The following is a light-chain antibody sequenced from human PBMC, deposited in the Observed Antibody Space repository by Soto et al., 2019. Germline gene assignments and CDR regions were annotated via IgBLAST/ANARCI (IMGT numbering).Light chain of an antibody. CDR2: RNN. V-gene: IGLV1-44*01. J-gene: IGLJ7*01. CDR1: NSNIGSNT. Sequence: QSVLTQPPSASGTPGQRVTISCSGSNSNIGSNTVNWYQQLPGTAPKLLIYRNNQRPSGVPDRFSGSKSGTSASLAISGLQSEDEADYYCAAWDDSLSGHGVFGGGTQLTVL. CDR3: AAWDDSLSGHGV.